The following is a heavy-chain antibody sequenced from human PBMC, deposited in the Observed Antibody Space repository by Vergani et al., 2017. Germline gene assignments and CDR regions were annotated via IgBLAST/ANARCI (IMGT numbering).Heavy chain of an antibody. CDR3: ARYSSSWYRAAFFDY. Sequence: QVQLQESGPGLVKPSETLSLTCTVSGGSISSYYWSWIRQPPGKGLEWIGYIYYSGSTNYNPSLKSPVTISVDTSKSQFSLKLSSVTAADTAVYYCARYSSSWYRAAFFDYWGQGTLVTVSS. D-gene: IGHD6-13*01. V-gene: IGHV4-59*01. J-gene: IGHJ4*02. CDR1: GGSISSYY. CDR2: IYYSGST.